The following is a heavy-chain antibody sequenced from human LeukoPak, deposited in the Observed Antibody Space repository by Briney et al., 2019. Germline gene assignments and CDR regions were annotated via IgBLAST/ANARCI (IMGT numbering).Heavy chain of an antibody. CDR3: ARAKNRYSGYPSLLGYYGMDV. Sequence: PSETLSLTCTVSGGSISSSSYYWGWVRQPPGKGLEWIGSIYYSRSTYYNPSLKSRVTISVDTSKNQFSLKLSSVTAADTAVYYCARAKNRYSGYPSLLGYYGMDVWGQGTTVTVSS. D-gene: IGHD5-12*01. CDR1: GGSISSSSYY. V-gene: IGHV4-39*07. J-gene: IGHJ6*02. CDR2: IYYSRST.